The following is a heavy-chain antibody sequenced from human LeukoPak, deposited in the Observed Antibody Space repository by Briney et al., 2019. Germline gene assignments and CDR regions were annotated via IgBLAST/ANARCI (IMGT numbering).Heavy chain of an antibody. J-gene: IGHJ3*02. CDR3: ARMAQTTLYGKDAFDI. Sequence: KPSETLSLTCTVSGGSISSHYWIWIRQPPGKGLEWIGYIYYSGSTIYNLSLHSRVTISVVTSKHQFSLKLSSVTAADTAVYYCARMAQTTLYGKDAFDIWGQGTMVTVSS. D-gene: IGHD1-7*01. CDR2: IYYSGST. V-gene: IGHV4-59*11. CDR1: GGSISSHY.